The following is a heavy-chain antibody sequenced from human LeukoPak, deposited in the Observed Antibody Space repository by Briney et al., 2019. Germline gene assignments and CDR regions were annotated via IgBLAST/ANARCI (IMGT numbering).Heavy chain of an antibody. V-gene: IGHV3-7*01. CDR1: GFTFSNYW. J-gene: IGHJ4*02. Sequence: GGSLRLSCAASGFTFSNYWMGWVRQAPGKRLEWVANMNIDGSEKYYADSVKGRFSISRGNARNSVYLQMASLRVEDTAVYYCARDPVEWELLFDYWGQGTLVTVSS. CDR3: ARDPVEWELLFDY. CDR2: MNIDGSEK. D-gene: IGHD1-26*01.